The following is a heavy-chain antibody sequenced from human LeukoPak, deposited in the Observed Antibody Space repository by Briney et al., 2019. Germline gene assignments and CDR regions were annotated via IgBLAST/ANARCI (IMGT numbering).Heavy chain of an antibody. J-gene: IGHJ4*02. CDR2: ISSSSSYI. D-gene: IGHD2/OR15-2a*01. V-gene: IGHV3-21*01. CDR3: ARERGSEYYTDY. CDR1: GFTFSSFS. Sequence: GGSLRLSCAASGFTFSSFSMNWVRQAPGKGLEWVSSISSSSSYIYYADSVKGRFTISRDNAKNSLYLQMNSLRAEDTAVYYCARERGSEYYTDYWGQGTLVTVSS.